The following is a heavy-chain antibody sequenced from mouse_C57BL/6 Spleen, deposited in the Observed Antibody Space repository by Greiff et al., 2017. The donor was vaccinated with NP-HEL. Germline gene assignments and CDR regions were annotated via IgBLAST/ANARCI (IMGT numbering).Heavy chain of an antibody. CDR2: ISSGSSTI. CDR3: ARRGYYGSSWYFDV. V-gene: IGHV5-17*01. Sequence: EVQVVESGGGLVKPGGSLKLSCAASGFTFSDYGMHWVRKAPEKGLEWVAYISSGSSTIYYADTVKGRFTISRDNAKNTLFLQMTSLRSEDTAMYYCARRGYYGSSWYFDVWGTGTTVTVSS. CDR1: GFTFSDYG. D-gene: IGHD1-1*01. J-gene: IGHJ1*03.